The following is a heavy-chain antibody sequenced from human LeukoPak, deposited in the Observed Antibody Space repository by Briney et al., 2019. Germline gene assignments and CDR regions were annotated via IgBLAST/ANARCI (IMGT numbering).Heavy chain of an antibody. CDR1: GDSISSGDYY. V-gene: IGHV4-61*02. Sequence: SQTLSLTCTVSGDSISSGDYYWSRIRQPAGKGLEWIGRIYTSGSTNYNPSLKSRVTMSVDTSKNQFSLKLSSVTAADTAVYYCARGRYDSSGYYPFPFDYWGQGTLVTVSS. CDR3: ARGRYDSSGYYPFPFDY. D-gene: IGHD3-22*01. J-gene: IGHJ4*02. CDR2: IYTSGST.